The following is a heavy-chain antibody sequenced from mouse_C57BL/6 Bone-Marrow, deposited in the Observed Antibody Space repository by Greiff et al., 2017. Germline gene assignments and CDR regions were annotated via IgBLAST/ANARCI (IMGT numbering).Heavy chain of an antibody. CDR2: INPNNGGT. V-gene: IGHV1-22*01. CDR3: ARGYDYAYFDY. D-gene: IGHD2-4*01. J-gene: IGHJ2*01. CDR1: GYTFTDYN. Sequence: EVQLQESGPELVKPGASVKMSCKASGYTFTDYNMHWVKQSHGKSLEWIGYINPNNGGTSYNQKFKGKATLTVNKSSSTAYMELRSLTSEDSAVYYCARGYDYAYFDYWGQGTTLTVSS.